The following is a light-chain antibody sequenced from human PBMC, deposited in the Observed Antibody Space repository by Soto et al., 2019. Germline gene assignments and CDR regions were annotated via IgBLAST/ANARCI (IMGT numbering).Light chain of an antibody. CDR2: WAS. CDR1: QIIFYSSNKKIC. J-gene: IGKJ1*01. V-gene: IGKV4-1*01. CDR3: QQYYSSPTWT. Sequence: DIVMTQSPDSLAVSLGERATIHCKSSQIIFYSSNKKICRAWDQHRQGQPPGLLIYWASTRESEVPDRFSGSGSGTDFALTISSRQAEDVAFYYCQQYYSSPTWTFGQGTKVDI.